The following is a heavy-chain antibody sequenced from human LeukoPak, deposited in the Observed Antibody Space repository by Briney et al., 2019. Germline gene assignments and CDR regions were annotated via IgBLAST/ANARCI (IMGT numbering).Heavy chain of an antibody. V-gene: IGHV3-30-3*01. Sequence: GGSLRLSCAASGFTFSSYAMHWVRQAPGKGLEWVAVISYDGSNKYYADSVKGRFTISRDNSKNTLYLQMNSLRAEDTAVYYCARVQYYYYYMDVWGKGTTVTVSS. J-gene: IGHJ6*03. CDR2: ISYDGSNK. CDR3: ARVQYYYYYMDV. CDR1: GFTFSSYA.